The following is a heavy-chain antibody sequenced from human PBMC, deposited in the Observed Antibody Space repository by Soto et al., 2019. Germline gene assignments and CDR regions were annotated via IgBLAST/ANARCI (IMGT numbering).Heavy chain of an antibody. V-gene: IGHV3-33*01. CDR3: ARDLVAARPYFDY. J-gene: IGHJ4*02. CDR1: GFIFRTYG. D-gene: IGHD6-6*01. CDR2: IWYDGSNK. Sequence: QVQLVESGGGVVQPGRSLRLSCAASGFIFRTYGMHWVRQAPGTGLEWVAVIWYDGSNKYYADSVKGRFTISRDNSKKTLSLQMNSLRAEDTAVYYCARDLVAARPYFDYWGQGTLVTVSS.